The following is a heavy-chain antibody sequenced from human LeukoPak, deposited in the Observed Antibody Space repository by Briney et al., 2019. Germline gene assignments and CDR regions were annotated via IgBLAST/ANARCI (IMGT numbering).Heavy chain of an antibody. V-gene: IGHV3-23*01. D-gene: IGHD7-27*01. CDR2: ISNSGGRT. CDR1: GFTFKNFY. Sequence: GGSLRLSCAASGFTFKNFYMSWVRQAPGKGLEWVSGISNSGGRTFYADSVKGRFTIPRDDSKNTLYLQMNSLRAEDAAVYYCAKDRHNWGLDYWGQGTLVTVSS. CDR3: AKDRHNWGLDY. J-gene: IGHJ4*02.